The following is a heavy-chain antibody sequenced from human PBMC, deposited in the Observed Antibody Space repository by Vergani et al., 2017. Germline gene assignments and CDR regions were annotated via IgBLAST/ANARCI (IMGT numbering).Heavy chain of an antibody. Sequence: EVQLLESGGGLVQPGGSLRLSCAASGFTFSSYAMSWVRQAPGKGLEWVSSISSSSSYIYYADSVKGRFTISRDNAKNSLYLQMNSLRAEDTAVYYCARDLSGIAVAGPYWYFDLWGRGTLVTVSS. V-gene: IGHV3-21*01. CDR1: GFTFSSYA. CDR3: ARDLSGIAVAGPYWYFDL. CDR2: ISSSSSYI. J-gene: IGHJ2*01. D-gene: IGHD6-19*01.